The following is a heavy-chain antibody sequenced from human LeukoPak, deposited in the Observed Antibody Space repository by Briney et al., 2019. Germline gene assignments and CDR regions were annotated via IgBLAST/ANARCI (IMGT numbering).Heavy chain of an antibody. CDR2: ISSSGSTI. J-gene: IGHJ6*03. D-gene: IGHD3-10*01. CDR3: ASELLWFGELSNYYYMDV. V-gene: IGHV3-48*03. CDR1: GFTFSSYE. Sequence: PGGTLRLSCAASGFTFSSYEMNWVRQAPGKGLAWVSYISSSGSTIYYADSVKGRFTISRDNAKNSLYLQMNSLRAEDTAVYYCASELLWFGELSNYYYMDVWGKGTTVTISS.